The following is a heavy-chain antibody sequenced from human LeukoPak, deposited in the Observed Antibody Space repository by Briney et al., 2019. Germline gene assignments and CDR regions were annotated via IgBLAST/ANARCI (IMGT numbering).Heavy chain of an antibody. Sequence: SETLSLTCTVSGGSISSYYWSWVRQPPGKGLEWIGEIYHSGSTNYNPSLKSRVTISVDKSKNQFSLNLNSVTAADTAAYYCAREGDPTGSYYNYWGQGILVTVSS. CDR3: AREGDPTGSYYNY. CDR2: IYHSGST. D-gene: IGHD3-10*01. J-gene: IGHJ4*02. CDR1: GGSISSYY. V-gene: IGHV4-59*12.